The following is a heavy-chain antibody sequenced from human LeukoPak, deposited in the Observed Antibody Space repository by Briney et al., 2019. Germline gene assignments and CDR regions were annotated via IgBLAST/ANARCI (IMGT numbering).Heavy chain of an antibody. CDR2: IYYSGTT. V-gene: IGHV4-31*03. Sequence: ASQTLSLTCTVSGGSISSGGYYWSWIRQHPGKGLEWIGYIYYSGTTYYNPSIKSRVTISKDTAENQFSLNLRSVTAADTAVYHCARLKFDVLSGYYEALDYWGQGTLVTVSS. D-gene: IGHD3-3*01. J-gene: IGHJ4*02. CDR1: GGSISSGGYY. CDR3: ARLKFDVLSGYYEALDY.